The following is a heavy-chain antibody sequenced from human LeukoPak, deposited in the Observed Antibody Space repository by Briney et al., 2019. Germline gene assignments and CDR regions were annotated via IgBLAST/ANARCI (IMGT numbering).Heavy chain of an antibody. CDR2: ISGSGTNI. D-gene: IGHD1-14*01. CDR1: GFTFRDYF. CDR3: ARRPHGMDA. Sequence: AGGSLRLSCAASGFTFRDYFMSWIRQAPGKGLEWVSHISGSGTNIYYADSVKGRFTISRDNARNSLYLQMNGLRAEDTAVYYCARRPHGMDAWGQGTTVTVSS. J-gene: IGHJ6*02. V-gene: IGHV3-11*01.